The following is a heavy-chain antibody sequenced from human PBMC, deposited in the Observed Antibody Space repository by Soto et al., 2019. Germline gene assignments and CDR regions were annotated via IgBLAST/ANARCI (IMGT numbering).Heavy chain of an antibody. V-gene: IGHV4-28*01. J-gene: IGHJ5*02. CDR2: IYYSGNT. Sequence: QVQLQESGPGLVKPSDTLSLTCAVSGYSISNTNWWGWIRQPPGKGLGWIGYIYYSGNTYYNPSLKSRVTMSVDTSKNQFSLKLSSVTAVDTAVYYCARLGDSSGNHAYWFDPWGQGTLVTVSS. CDR1: GYSISNTNW. CDR3: ARLGDSSGNHAYWFDP. D-gene: IGHD3-10*01.